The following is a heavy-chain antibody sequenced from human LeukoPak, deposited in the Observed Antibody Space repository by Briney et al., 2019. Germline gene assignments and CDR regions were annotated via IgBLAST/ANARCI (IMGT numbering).Heavy chain of an antibody. CDR2: ISSSGSTI. Sequence: GGSLRLSCAASGFTFSSYAMSWIRQAPGKGLEWVSYISSSGSTIYYADSVKGRFTISRDNAKNSLYLQMNSLRAEDTAVYYCARADVDTADDYWGQGTLVTVSS. D-gene: IGHD5-18*01. J-gene: IGHJ4*02. CDR3: ARADVDTADDY. V-gene: IGHV3-11*01. CDR1: GFTFSSYA.